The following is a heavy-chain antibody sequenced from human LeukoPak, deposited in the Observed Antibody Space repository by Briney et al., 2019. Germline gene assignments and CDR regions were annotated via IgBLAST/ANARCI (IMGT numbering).Heavy chain of an antibody. J-gene: IGHJ4*02. V-gene: IGHV3-23*01. CDR2: ISGSGGST. CDR3: AGTKYIGSAIDY. D-gene: IGHD1-26*01. CDR1: GFTFSSYA. Sequence: GGSLRLSCAASGFTFSSYAMSWVRQAPGTGLEWVSVISGSGGSTYYADSVKGRFTISRDNAKNTLYLQMNSLRVEDTAVYYCAGTKYIGSAIDYWGQGTLVTVSS.